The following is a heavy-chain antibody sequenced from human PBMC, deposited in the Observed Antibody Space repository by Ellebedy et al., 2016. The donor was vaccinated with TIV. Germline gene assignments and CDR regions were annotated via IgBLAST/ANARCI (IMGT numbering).Heavy chain of an antibody. CDR2: IYNDGSST. V-gene: IGHV3-74*01. CDR1: GFTFSNYW. J-gene: IGHJ4*02. D-gene: IGHD3-16*01. Sequence: GESLKISCAASGFTFSNYWMHWVRQAPEKGLVWVSRIYNDGSSTSYADSVEGRFTISRDNPKNTVYLQMNSMRVEDTAVYYCVRDGSYDYGDYWGQGTVVTVSS. CDR3: VRDGSYDYGDY.